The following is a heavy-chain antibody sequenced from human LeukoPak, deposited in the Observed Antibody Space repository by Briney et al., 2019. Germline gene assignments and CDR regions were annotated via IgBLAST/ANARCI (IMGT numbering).Heavy chain of an antibody. CDR1: GYSFTVYY. CDR2: INPNSGGT. V-gene: IGHV1-2*06. Sequence: ASVKVSCKASGYSFTVYYIHWVRQAPGQGLEWMGRINPNSGGTNYAQKFQGRVTMTRDTSISTAYMELSRLRSDDTAVYYCARDSTMVAGFYYYYYYMDVWGKGTTVTVSS. D-gene: IGHD6-19*01. CDR3: ARDSTMVAGFYYYYYYMDV. J-gene: IGHJ6*03.